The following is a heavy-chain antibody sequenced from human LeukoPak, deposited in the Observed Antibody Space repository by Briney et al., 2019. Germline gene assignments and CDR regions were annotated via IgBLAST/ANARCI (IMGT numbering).Heavy chain of an antibody. CDR2: IKEDGSVK. Sequence: PGGSLRLSCVASGFTFSDYWMTWVRQAPGKGLEWVANIKEDGSVKYYVDSVKVRFSISRDNAKNSLYLQLKSLRVEDTAVYYCATEGTDGRGSFGWFDSWGQGTLVTVSS. V-gene: IGHV3-7*01. CDR3: ATEGTDGRGSFGWFDS. D-gene: IGHD3-10*01. CDR1: GFTFSDYW. J-gene: IGHJ5*01.